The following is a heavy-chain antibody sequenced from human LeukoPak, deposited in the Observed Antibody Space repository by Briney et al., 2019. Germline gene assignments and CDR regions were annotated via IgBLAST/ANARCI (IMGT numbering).Heavy chain of an antibody. V-gene: IGHV4-34*01. Sequence: SETLSLTCTVSGGSISSYYWSWIRQPPGKGLEWIGEINHSGSPNYNPSLKSRVTISIDTSKNQFSLKLSPVTAADTAVYCCARDLSDYYGSGSYRPIDAFDIWGQGTMVTVSS. CDR2: INHSGSP. J-gene: IGHJ3*02. CDR3: ARDLSDYYGSGSYRPIDAFDI. CDR1: GGSISSYY. D-gene: IGHD3-10*01.